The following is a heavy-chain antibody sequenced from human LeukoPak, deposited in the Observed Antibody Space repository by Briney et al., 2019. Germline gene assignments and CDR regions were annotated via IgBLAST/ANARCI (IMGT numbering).Heavy chain of an antibody. Sequence: GGSLRLSCAASGFRFTDYSMSWVHQAPGKGLEWVAGLGRSGEYKYYADSVKGRFTISRDNSKDTVSLQMNSLRAEDSAIYFCVKDRPCETCLPMDAWGQGTMVTVSS. CDR3: VKDRPCETCLPMDA. J-gene: IGHJ6*02. V-gene: IGHV3-23*01. CDR1: GFRFTDYS. CDR2: LGRSGEYK.